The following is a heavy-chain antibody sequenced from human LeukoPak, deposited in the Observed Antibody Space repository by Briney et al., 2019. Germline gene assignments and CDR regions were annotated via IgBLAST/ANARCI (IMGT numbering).Heavy chain of an antibody. Sequence: SETLSLTCAVYDGSFSGYYCSWIRQPPGKGLEWIGEINHSGSANYNPSLKSRVTILLDTSKNQFSLNLSSVTAADTAVYYCASRPRGVIITTWFDSWGQGTLVTVSS. D-gene: IGHD3-10*01. CDR2: INHSGSA. CDR3: ASRPRGVIITTWFDS. V-gene: IGHV4-34*01. CDR1: DGSFSGYY. J-gene: IGHJ5*01.